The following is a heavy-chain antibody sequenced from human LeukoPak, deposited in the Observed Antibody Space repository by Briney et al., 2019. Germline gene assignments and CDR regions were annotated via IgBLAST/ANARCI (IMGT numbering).Heavy chain of an antibody. Sequence: ASVKVSCKASGYTFTSYAISWVRQAPGQGLEWMGGIIPIFGTANYAQKFQGRVTITADKSTSTAYMELSSLRSEDTAVYYCARSRNCYYYMDVWGKGTTVTVSS. CDR1: GYTFTSYA. CDR3: ARSRNCYYYMDV. V-gene: IGHV1-69*06. J-gene: IGHJ6*03. CDR2: IIPIFGTA. D-gene: IGHD1-14*01.